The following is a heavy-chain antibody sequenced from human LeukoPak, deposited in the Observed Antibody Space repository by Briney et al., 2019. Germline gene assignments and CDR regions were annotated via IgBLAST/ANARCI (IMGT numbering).Heavy chain of an antibody. CDR2: ITPIFGTA. J-gene: IGHJ4*02. D-gene: IGHD3-10*01. CDR3: ARAGPYYYGSGSYYYFDY. Sequence: ASVKVSCKASGGTFSSYAISWVRQAPGQGLEWMGGITPIFGTANYAQKFQGRVTITADESTSTAYMELSSLRSEDTAVYYCARAGPYYYGSGSYYYFDYWGQGTLVTVSS. CDR1: GGTFSSYA. V-gene: IGHV1-69*13.